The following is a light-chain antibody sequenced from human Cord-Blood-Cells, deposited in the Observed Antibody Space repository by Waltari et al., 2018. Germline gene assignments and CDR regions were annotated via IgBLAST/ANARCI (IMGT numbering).Light chain of an antibody. V-gene: IGKV3-11*01. CDR2: DAS. J-gene: IGKJ4*01. Sequence: IVLTQSPATLSLSPGERATLSCRASQRDSSYLAWYQQKPGQAPRLLIYDASNRATGIPARFSGSGSGTDFTLTISSLEPEDFAVYYCQQRSNWPPKLTFGGGTKVEIK. CDR1: QRDSSY. CDR3: QQRSNWPPKLT.